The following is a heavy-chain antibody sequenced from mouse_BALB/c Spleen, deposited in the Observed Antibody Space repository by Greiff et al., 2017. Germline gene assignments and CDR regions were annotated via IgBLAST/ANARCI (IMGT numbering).Heavy chain of an antibody. Sequence: DVHLVESGGGLVKLGGSLKLSCAASGFTFSSYYMSWVRQTPEKRLELVAAINSNGGSTYYPDTVKGRFTISRDNAKNTLYLQMSSLKSEDTALYYCARHREGRYASLDYWGQGTTLTVSS. CDR1: GFTFSSYY. J-gene: IGHJ2*01. CDR3: ARHREGRYASLDY. CDR2: INSNGGST. D-gene: IGHD6-1*01. V-gene: IGHV5-6-2*01.